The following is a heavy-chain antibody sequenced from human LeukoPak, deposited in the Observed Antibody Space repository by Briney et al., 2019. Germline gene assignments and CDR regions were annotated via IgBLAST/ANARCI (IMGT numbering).Heavy chain of an antibody. CDR2: INHSGST. Sequence: PSETLSLTCAVYGGTFSGYYWSWIRQPPGKGLEWIGEINHSGSTNYNPSLKSRVTISVDTSKNQFSLKLSSVTAADTAVYYCARLVPYYGSVSHGSANFDYWGQGTLVTVSS. CDR1: GGTFSGYY. J-gene: IGHJ4*02. D-gene: IGHD3-10*01. CDR3: ARLVPYYGSVSHGSANFDY. V-gene: IGHV4-34*01.